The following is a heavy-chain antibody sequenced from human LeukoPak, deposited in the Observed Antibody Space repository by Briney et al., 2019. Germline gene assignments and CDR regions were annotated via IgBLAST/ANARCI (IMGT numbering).Heavy chain of an antibody. CDR2: ISSSGSTI. CDR3: ARDTTMARGYYYYGMDV. Sequence: PGGSLRLSCAASGFTFSTYEMNWVRQAPGKGLEWVSYISSSGSTIYYADSVKGRFTISRDNAKNSLYLQMNSLRAEDTAVYYCARDTTMARGYYYYGMDVWGQGTTVTVSS. V-gene: IGHV3-48*03. D-gene: IGHD3-10*01. CDR1: GFTFSTYE. J-gene: IGHJ6*02.